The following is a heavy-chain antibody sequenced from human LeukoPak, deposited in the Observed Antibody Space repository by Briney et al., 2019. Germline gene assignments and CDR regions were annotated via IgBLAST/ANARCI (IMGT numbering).Heavy chain of an antibody. J-gene: IGHJ5*02. Sequence: GASVKVSCKASGYTFTNYDINWVRQAPGQGLEWMGRISPYNGNTNYVQRLQGRVTMTTDTSSSTAYMELRSLRSDDTAVYCCARGVDNSAYYFDPWGQGTLVTVSS. V-gene: IGHV1-18*01. CDR3: ARGVDNSAYYFDP. D-gene: IGHD3-22*01. CDR1: GYTFTNYD. CDR2: ISPYNGNT.